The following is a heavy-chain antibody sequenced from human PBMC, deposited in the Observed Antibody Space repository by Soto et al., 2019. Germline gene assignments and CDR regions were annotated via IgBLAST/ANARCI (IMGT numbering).Heavy chain of an antibody. J-gene: IGHJ6*03. V-gene: IGHV3-30*03. CDR2: ISYDGSNK. CDR3: ARAYYDFWSGYFKSSYYMDV. Sequence: GGSLRLSCAASGFTFSSYGMHWVRQAPGKGLEWVAVISYDGSNKYYADSVKGRFTISRDNSKNTLYLQMNSLRAEDTAVYYCARAYYDFWSGYFKSSYYMDVWGKGTTVTVSS. CDR1: GFTFSSYG. D-gene: IGHD3-3*01.